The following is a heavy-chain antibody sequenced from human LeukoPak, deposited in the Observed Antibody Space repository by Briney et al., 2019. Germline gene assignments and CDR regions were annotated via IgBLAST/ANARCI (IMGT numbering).Heavy chain of an antibody. J-gene: IGHJ3*02. CDR3: ARAGEIAAAGFDI. D-gene: IGHD6-13*01. CDR1: GGSFSGYY. Sequence: SETLSLTCAVYGGSFSGYYWSWIRQPPGMGLEWIGEINHSGSTNYNPSLKSRVTISVDTSKNQFSLKLSSVTAADTAVYYCARAGEIAAAGFDIWGQGTMVTVSS. CDR2: INHSGST. V-gene: IGHV4-34*01.